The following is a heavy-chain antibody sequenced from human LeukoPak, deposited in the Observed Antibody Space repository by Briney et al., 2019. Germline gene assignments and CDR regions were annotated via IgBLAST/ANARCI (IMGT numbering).Heavy chain of an antibody. CDR3: ARGAQLTDY. J-gene: IGHJ4*02. D-gene: IGHD6-13*01. CDR2: IGPDGGTT. CDR1: GFTFYTYG. V-gene: IGHV3-64*01. Sequence: PGGSLRLSCAASGFTFYTYGMHWVRQAPGKGLEYVSGIGPDGGTTYYANSVKGRFTISRDNSKYMLYLQMGSLTADDMAVYYYARGAQLTDYWGQGTLVTVSS.